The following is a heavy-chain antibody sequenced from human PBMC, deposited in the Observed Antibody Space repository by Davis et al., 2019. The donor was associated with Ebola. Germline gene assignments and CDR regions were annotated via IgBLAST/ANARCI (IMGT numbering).Heavy chain of an antibody. CDR3: ARYVGDGYYGNWYFDL. Sequence: SVKVSCKPVGYSFTTYGLTWVRQAPGQGLEWMGRIIPIFATPVYAQRFQGRITITADKSTRTVYMELSSLTSEDTAIYYCARYVGDGYYGNWYFDLWGRGTLVTVSS. D-gene: IGHD4-17*01. CDR1: GYSFTTYG. J-gene: IGHJ2*01. CDR2: IIPIFATP. V-gene: IGHV1-69*06.